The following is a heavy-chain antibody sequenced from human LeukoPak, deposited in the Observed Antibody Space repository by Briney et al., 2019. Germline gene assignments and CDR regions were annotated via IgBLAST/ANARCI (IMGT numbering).Heavy chain of an antibody. CDR3: ARDFSSSWFTQYFDY. J-gene: IGHJ4*02. V-gene: IGHV3-7*01. CDR1: GFTFSSYW. D-gene: IGHD6-13*01. CDR2: IKQDGSEK. Sequence: GGSLRLSCAASGFTFSSYWMSWVRQAPGKGLEWVANIKQDGSEKYYVDSVKGRFTISRDNAKNSLYLQMNSLRAEDTAVYYCARDFSSSWFTQYFDYWGQGTLVTVSS.